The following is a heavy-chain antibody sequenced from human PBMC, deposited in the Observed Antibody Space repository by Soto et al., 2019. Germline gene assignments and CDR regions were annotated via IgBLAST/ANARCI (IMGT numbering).Heavy chain of an antibody. Sequence: SETLSLTCTVSGGSISSGGYYWSWIRQHPGKGLEWIGYIYYSGSTYYNPSLKSRVTISVGTSKNQFSLKLSSVTAADTAVYYCARDHLTRGGYYYYGMDVWGQGTTFTVSS. D-gene: IGHD3-10*01. V-gene: IGHV4-31*03. CDR1: GGSISSGGYY. CDR3: ARDHLTRGGYYYYGMDV. J-gene: IGHJ6*02. CDR2: IYYSGST.